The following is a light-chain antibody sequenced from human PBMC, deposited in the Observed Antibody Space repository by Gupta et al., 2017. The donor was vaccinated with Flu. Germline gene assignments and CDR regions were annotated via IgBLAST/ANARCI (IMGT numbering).Light chain of an antibody. CDR3: QVWDSSGDYV. V-gene: IGLV3-21*02. CDR2: DES. Sequence: SYVLTQPPLVSVAPGQTARIPCGGNNLGSKSVHWYQQKPGQAPVLVVYDESDRPSGIPERFSGSKSGNTATLTISRVEAGDEADYYCQVWDSSGDYVFGTGTKVTVL. CDR1: NLGSKS. J-gene: IGLJ1*01.